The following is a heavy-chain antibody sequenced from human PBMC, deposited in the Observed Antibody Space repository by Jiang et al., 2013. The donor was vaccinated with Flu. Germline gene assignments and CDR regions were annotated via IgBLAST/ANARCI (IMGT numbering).Heavy chain of an antibody. CDR2: IFSHDSDT. Sequence: GAEVKKPGESLKISCKTSGYTFSNYWIGWVRQMPGKGLEWMGVIFSHDSDTRYRPSFQGQVTISVDKSITTAYLQWSSLKASDTAMYYCARLGLIGEYYFDYWGQGTLVTVSS. J-gene: IGHJ4*02. CDR1: GYTFSNYW. CDR3: ARLGLIGEYYFDY. V-gene: IGHV5-51*01. D-gene: IGHD3-10*01.